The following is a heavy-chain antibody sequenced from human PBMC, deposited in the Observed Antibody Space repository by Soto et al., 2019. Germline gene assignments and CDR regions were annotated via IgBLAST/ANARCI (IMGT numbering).Heavy chain of an antibody. J-gene: IGHJ6*02. Sequence: QVQLVQSGAEVKKPGASVNISCKASGYTFIGYYMNWVRQAPGQGLEWMGWINPSTGGAHSAQKFQGWVPMTDDRSSRHARVAPRGLKVVHWAVHYCGRASRGDYLFGMGLRGQGTEVIVPS. V-gene: IGHV1-2*04. CDR3: GRASRGDYLFGMGL. D-gene: IGHD5-12*01. CDR2: INPSTGGA. CDR1: GYTFIGYY.